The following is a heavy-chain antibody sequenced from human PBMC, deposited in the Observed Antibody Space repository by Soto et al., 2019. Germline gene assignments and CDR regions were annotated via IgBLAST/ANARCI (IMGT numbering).Heavy chain of an antibody. J-gene: IGHJ4*02. V-gene: IGHV3-7*01. CDR3: ARVYDFWSGYYYFDY. D-gene: IGHD3-3*01. CDR2: IKQDGSEK. CDR1: GFTFSSYW. Sequence: GGSLRLSCAASGFTFSSYWMSWVRQAPGKGLEWVANIKQDGSEKYYVDSVKGRFTISRDNAKNSLYLQMNSLRAEDTAVYYCARVYDFWSGYYYFDYWGQGTLVTVSS.